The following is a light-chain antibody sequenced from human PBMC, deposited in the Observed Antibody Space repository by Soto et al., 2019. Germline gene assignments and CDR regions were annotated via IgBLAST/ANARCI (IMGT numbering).Light chain of an antibody. CDR1: QGISSA. J-gene: IGKJ3*01. CDR2: DAS. Sequence: AILLTQSPSSLSASVGDRVTITCRASQGISSALAWYQQKPGKAPKLLIYDASSLESGVPSRFSGSGSGTDFTLAISSLQPEDFATYYCQQFNSYPFTFGPGTKVDIK. V-gene: IGKV1-13*02. CDR3: QQFNSYPFT.